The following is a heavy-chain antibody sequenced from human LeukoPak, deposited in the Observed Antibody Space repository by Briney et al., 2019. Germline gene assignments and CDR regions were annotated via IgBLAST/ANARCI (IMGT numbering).Heavy chain of an antibody. CDR3: ARVATGYNYDFLGY. Sequence: ASVKVSCKASGYTFTSYGISWVRQAPGQGLEWMGWISAYNGNTNYAQKLQGRVTMTTDTSTSTAYMELSSLRSEDTAVYYCARVATGYNYDFLGYWGQGTLVTVSS. D-gene: IGHD5-24*01. V-gene: IGHV1-18*01. CDR2: ISAYNGNT. CDR1: GYTFTSYG. J-gene: IGHJ4*02.